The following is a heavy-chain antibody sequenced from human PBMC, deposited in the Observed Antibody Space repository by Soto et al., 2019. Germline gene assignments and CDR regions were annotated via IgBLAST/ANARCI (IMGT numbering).Heavy chain of an antibody. J-gene: IGHJ4*02. CDR1: GFSLSTSGVG. CDR2: IYWDDDK. D-gene: IGHD5-12*01. Sequence: SGPTLVNPTQTLTLTCTFSGFSLSTSGVGVGWIRQPPGKALEWLALIYWDDDKRYSPSLKSRLTITKDTSKNQVVLTMTNMDPVDTATYYCAHSRAVEMATIAPFDYWGQGTQVTSPQ. V-gene: IGHV2-5*02. CDR3: AHSRAVEMATIAPFDY.